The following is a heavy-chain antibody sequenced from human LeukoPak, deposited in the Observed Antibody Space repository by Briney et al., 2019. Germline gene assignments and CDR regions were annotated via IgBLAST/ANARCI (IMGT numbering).Heavy chain of an antibody. J-gene: IGHJ4*02. CDR3: ASAAATMTNLRLVDY. V-gene: IGHV3-30-3*01. CDR1: GLTFRNYA. Sequence: GGSLRLSCTASGLTFRNYAMQWVRQAPGKGLEWVTVISSDGSNRFYTDSVKGRFTISRDNSMNTLYLQMNSLNTEDTAVYYCASAAATMTNLRLVDYWGQGTLVTVSS. CDR2: ISSDGSNR. D-gene: IGHD4-17*01.